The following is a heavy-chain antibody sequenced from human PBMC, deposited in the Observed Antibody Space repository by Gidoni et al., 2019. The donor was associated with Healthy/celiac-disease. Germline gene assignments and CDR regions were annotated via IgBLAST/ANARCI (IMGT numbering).Heavy chain of an antibody. J-gene: IGHJ3*02. CDR3: ARLRFLGSPNDYGVSDAFDI. Sequence: EVQLVQSGAELNNPGESLSISCKGSGSTFTSYWICWVRKMPGKGLEWMGRIDPSDSDTNYSQSVQGHVTISADKSISTAYLQWSSLKASDTAMYYCARLRFLGSPNDYGVSDAFDIWGQGTMVTVSS. CDR2: IDPSDSDT. V-gene: IGHV5-10-1*03. CDR1: GSTFTSYW. D-gene: IGHD4-17*01.